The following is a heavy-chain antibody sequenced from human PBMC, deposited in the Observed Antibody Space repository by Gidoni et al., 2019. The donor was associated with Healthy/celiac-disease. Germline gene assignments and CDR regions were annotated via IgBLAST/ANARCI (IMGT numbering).Heavy chain of an antibody. D-gene: IGHD3-10*01. J-gene: IGHJ4*02. Sequence: RVTITADESTSTAYMELSSLRSEDTAVYYCARESSGSGSYLDYWGQGTLVTVSS. CDR3: ARESSGSGSYLDY. V-gene: IGHV1-69*01.